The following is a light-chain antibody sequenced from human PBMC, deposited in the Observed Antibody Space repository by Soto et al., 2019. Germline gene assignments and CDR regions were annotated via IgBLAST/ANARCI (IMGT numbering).Light chain of an antibody. Sequence: QSALTQPASVSGSPGQSITISCTGTSSDVGGYNYVSLYQQHPGKATKLMIYDVSNRPSGVSNRFSGSKSGNTASLTISGLQPEDEADDYCSSYTSSSTRVFGGGTKGTVL. V-gene: IGLV2-14*01. CDR3: SSYTSSSTRV. J-gene: IGLJ2*01. CDR2: DVS. CDR1: SSDVGGYNY.